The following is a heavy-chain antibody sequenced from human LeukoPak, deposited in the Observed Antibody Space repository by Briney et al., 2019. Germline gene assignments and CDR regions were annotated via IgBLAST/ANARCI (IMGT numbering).Heavy chain of an antibody. J-gene: IGHJ6*02. D-gene: IGHD2-2*01. V-gene: IGHV1-2*02. CDR2: INPNSGGT. Sequence: ASVKVSCKACGYTLTDYYLQWVRQAPRQGLEGMGWINPNSGGTEYAQKFQGRVTMTRDTSTSTAYMDLSRLGSDDTAMYYCARDHCTSNSCNEDLYYGLDVWGQGTTVTVSS. CDR1: GYTLTDYY. CDR3: ARDHCTSNSCNEDLYYGLDV.